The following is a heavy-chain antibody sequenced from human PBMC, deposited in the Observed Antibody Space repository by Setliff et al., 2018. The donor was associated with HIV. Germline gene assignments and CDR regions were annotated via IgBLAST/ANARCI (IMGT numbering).Heavy chain of an antibody. CDR2: IKSDGTEK. V-gene: IGHV3-7*01. Sequence: PGESLKISCIASGFSFNNYYMTWVRQAPGKGLEWVGNIKSDGTEKNYADSVRGRFTISRDNTKNSLYLQMDSLRAEDTTVYYCARKLQPGYGMDVWGQGTTVTVSS. J-gene: IGHJ6*02. D-gene: IGHD5-18*01. CDR1: GFSFNNYY. CDR3: ARKLQPGYGMDV.